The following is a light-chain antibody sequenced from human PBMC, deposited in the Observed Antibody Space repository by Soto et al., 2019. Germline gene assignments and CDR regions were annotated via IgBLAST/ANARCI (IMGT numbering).Light chain of an antibody. CDR3: EAWDDSLNGYV. Sequence: QSVLTQPPSASGTPGQRVTISCSGSSSNIGSNTVNWYQQLPGTAPKLLIYSHNQRPSGVPDRFSGSKSGTSASLAISGLQSEDEADYYCEAWDDSLNGYVFGTGTKLTVL. CDR1: SSNIGSNT. J-gene: IGLJ1*01. V-gene: IGLV1-44*01. CDR2: SHN.